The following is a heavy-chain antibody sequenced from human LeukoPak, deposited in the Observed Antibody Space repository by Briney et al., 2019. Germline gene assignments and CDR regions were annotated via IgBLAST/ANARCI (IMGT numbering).Heavy chain of an antibody. J-gene: IGHJ4*02. CDR3: ATGYSSTWYYFDY. CDR1: GDSFSSYY. V-gene: IGHV4-59*01. CDR2: IYHSGST. Sequence: SETLSLTCTVSGDSFSSYYWSWIGQPPGKGLEWIGYIYHSGSTNYNPSLKSRVTISADTSKDQFSLKLASVTAADTAVYYCATGYSSTWYYFDYWGQGTLVTVSS. D-gene: IGHD6-13*01.